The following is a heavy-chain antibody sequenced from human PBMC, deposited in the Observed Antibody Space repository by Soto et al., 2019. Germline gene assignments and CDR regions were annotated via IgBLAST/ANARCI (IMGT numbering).Heavy chain of an antibody. CDR3: ARIRSPPHWNHNWFDP. CDR1: GGSISSGGYY. V-gene: IGHV4-31*03. Sequence: QVQLQESGPGLVKPSQTLSLTCTVSGGSISSGGYYWSWIRQHPGKGLEWIGYIYYSGSTYYNPSLKSRVTISVDTYKNQFSLKLSSVTAADTAVYYCARIRSPPHWNHNWFDPWGQGTLVTVSS. CDR2: IYYSGST. D-gene: IGHD1-1*01. J-gene: IGHJ5*02.